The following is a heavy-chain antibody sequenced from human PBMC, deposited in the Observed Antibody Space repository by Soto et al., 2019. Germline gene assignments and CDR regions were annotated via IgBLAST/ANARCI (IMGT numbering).Heavy chain of an antibody. CDR3: ARHRGSEANYFDN. CDR2: IYYSGSTS. Sequence: SPTLSLTCSVSGGSISHYYWSWIRQPPGKGLEWIGYIYYSGSTSHSYNPSLRSRVTTSVDTSKNQFSLKLSSVTAADTAVYYCARHRGSEANYFDNWGQGTLVTVSS. V-gene: IGHV4-59*08. D-gene: IGHD5-12*01. CDR1: GGSISHYY. J-gene: IGHJ4*02.